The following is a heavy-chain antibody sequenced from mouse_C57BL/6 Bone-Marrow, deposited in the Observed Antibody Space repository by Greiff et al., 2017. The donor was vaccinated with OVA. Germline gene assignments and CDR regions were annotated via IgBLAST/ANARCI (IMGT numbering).Heavy chain of an antibody. CDR3: AREGYDQFAFAY. D-gene: IGHD2-2*01. CDR1: GFTFSSYA. CDR2: ISDGGSYT. Sequence: EVQLVESGGGLVKPGGSLKLSCAASGFTFSSYAMSWVRQTPEKRLEWVATISDGGSYTYYPDNVKGRFTISRDNAKNNLYLQMSHLKSEDTAMYYCAREGYDQFAFAYWGQGTLVTVSA. V-gene: IGHV5-4*01. J-gene: IGHJ3*01.